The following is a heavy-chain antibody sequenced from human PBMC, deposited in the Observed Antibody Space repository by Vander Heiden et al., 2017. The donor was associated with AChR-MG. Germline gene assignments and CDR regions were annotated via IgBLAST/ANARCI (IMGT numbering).Heavy chain of an antibody. D-gene: IGHD3-10*01. CDR1: GFTLSSYW. CDR3: ARDGSVSYSGGYFDY. V-gene: IGHV3-7*01. J-gene: IGHJ4*02. Sequence: EVQLVESGGGLVQPGGSLRLSCAAPGFTLSSYWMTWVRQAPGKGLEWVANIKQDGSEKYYVDSVKGRFTISRDNAKNSLYLQMNSLRAEDTAVYYCARDGSVSYSGGYFDYWGQGTLVTVSS. CDR2: IKQDGSEK.